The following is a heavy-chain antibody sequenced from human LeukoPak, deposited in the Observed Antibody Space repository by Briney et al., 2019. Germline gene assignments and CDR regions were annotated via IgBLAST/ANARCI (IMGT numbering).Heavy chain of an antibody. Sequence: AETLSLTCAVSGCSITSLYCNWIRQPPGKGLEWIGYIYKSETTNYSPSLRSRVNISADTSKNQFCLKLSSVTAADTAVYYCVTGFGWLPDYWGQGTPVTVSS. D-gene: IGHD5-12*01. CDR2: IYKSETT. V-gene: IGHV4-59*11. CDR1: GCSITSLY. CDR3: VTGFGWLPDY. J-gene: IGHJ4*02.